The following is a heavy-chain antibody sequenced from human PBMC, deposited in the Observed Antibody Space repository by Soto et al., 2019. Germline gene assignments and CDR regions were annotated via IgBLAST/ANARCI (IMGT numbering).Heavy chain of an antibody. J-gene: IGHJ3*02. CDR1: GFPFTTYW. CDR3: AAYNTSRHAAFDI. D-gene: IGHD1-20*01. V-gene: IGHV3-7*01. Sequence: PGGSLSLSCEVSGFPFTTYWMSWVRQSPGKGLEWLANMNEDANTKYYVDSVKGRFTVLGDSAGNAPFLKRTSLRAEDTAVYFCAAYNTSRHAAFDIWGRGTLVTVSS. CDR2: MNEDANTK.